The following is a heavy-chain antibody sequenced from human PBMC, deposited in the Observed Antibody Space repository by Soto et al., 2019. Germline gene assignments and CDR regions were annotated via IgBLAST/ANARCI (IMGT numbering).Heavy chain of an antibody. V-gene: IGHV3-66*01. J-gene: IGHJ4*02. Sequence: EVQLVESGGGLVQPGGSLRLSCAASGFTVSSNYMSWVRQAPGKGLEWVSVIYSGGSTYYADSVKGRFTISRDNSKNTLYLQMNSLRAEDTAVYYCARKGHYDYIWGSYRSYYFHYWGQGTLVTVSS. CDR1: GFTVSSNY. CDR3: ARKGHYDYIWGSYRSYYFHY. CDR2: IYSGGST. D-gene: IGHD3-16*02.